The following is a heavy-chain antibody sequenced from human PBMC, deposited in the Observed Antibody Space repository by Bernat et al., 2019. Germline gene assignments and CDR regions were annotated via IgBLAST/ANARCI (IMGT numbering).Heavy chain of an antibody. D-gene: IGHD3-10*01. CDR1: GGSISSGGYY. CDR2: IYYSGST. J-gene: IGHJ4*02. CDR3: ARAQNEEYYYGSGSYPFDY. Sequence: QVQLQESGPGLVKPSQTLSLTCTVSGGSISSGGYYWSWIRQHPGKGLEWIGYIYYSGSTYYNPSLKSRVTISVDTSKNQFSLKLSSVTAADTAVYYCARAQNEEYYYGSGSYPFDYWGQGTLVTVSS. V-gene: IGHV4-31*03.